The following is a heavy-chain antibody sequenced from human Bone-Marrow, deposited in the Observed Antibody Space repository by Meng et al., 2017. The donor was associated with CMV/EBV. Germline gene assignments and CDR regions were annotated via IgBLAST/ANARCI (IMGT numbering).Heavy chain of an antibody. CDR3: ARDSRESGYYYGMDV. J-gene: IGHJ6*02. CDR2: MNPNSGNT. Sequence: ASVKVSCKASGYTFTSYDINWVRQATGQGLEWMGRMNPNSGNTGYAQKFQGRVTITRNTSISTAYMELSSLRSEDTAVYYCARDSRESGYYYGMDVWGQGTMVTVSS. V-gene: IGHV1-8*01. CDR1: GYTFTSYD. D-gene: IGHD3-10*01.